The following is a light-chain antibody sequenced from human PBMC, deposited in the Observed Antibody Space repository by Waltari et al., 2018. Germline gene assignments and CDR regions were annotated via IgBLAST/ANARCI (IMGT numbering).Light chain of an antibody. CDR1: SSNIGGNF. CDR2: KKN. CDR3: AAWDDNLTGPL. Sequence: SVLTQPPSASGTPGQTVTIPCSGSSSNIGGNFVYWYQQLPGTAPQLLIYKKNQRPSGVPDRFSGSKSGTSASLASSGIRSDDEAEYYCAAWDDNLTGPLFGGGTKVTVL. V-gene: IGLV1-47*01. J-gene: IGLJ3*02.